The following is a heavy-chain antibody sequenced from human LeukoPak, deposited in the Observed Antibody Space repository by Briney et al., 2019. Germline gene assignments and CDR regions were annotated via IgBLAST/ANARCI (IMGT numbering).Heavy chain of an antibody. CDR3: ARVLGCTNGVCPYYYYYYMDV. V-gene: IGHV3-20*04. CDR1: GFTFEDYG. CDR2: INWNGGST. J-gene: IGHJ6*03. Sequence: GGSLRLSCAASGFTFEDYGMSWVRRAPGKGLVWVSGINWNGGSTGYADSVKGRFTISRDNAKNSLYLQMNSLRAEDTALYYCARVLGCTNGVCPYYYYYYMDVWGKGTTVTVSS. D-gene: IGHD2-8*01.